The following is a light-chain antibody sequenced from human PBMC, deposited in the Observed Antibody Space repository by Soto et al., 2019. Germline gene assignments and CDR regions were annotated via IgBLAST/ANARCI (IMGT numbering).Light chain of an antibody. CDR2: AAS. CDR1: QGISSY. CDR3: QHYNSYGT. Sequence: AIRITQSQSSLSASTGDRVTITCRASQGISSYLAWYQQTPGKAPKLLIYAASTLQSGVPSRFSGSGSGTESTLTISSLQPDDFATYYCQHYNSYGTLGQGTKVDI. J-gene: IGKJ1*01. V-gene: IGKV1-8*01.